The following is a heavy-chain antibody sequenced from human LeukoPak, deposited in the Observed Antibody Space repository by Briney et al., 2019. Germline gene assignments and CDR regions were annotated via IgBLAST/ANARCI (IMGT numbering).Heavy chain of an antibody. D-gene: IGHD3-10*01. CDR2: LNHSGST. J-gene: IGHJ6*03. V-gene: IGHV4-34*01. CDR1: GGSFSDYY. Sequence: SETLSLTCAVYGGSFSDYYWSWIRQPPGKGLEWIGELNHSGSTNYSTSLKSRVTISVDTSKNQFSLKLSSVTAADTAVYYCARETMVRGVLYYYYMDVWGKGSTVTVSS. CDR3: ARETMVRGVLYYYYMDV.